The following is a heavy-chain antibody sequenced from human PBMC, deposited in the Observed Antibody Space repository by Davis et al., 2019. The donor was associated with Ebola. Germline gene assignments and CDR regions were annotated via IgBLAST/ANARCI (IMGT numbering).Heavy chain of an antibody. CDR2: IYYSGST. D-gene: IGHD6-19*01. CDR3: ARRGSGWYSYFDY. Sequence: SQTLSLPRAVYGGSFSGYYWSWLRQTPGKGLEWIGYIYYSGSTNYNPSLKSRVTISVDTSKNQFSLKLSSVTAADTAVYYCARRGSGWYSYFDYWGQGTLVTVSS. CDR1: GGSFSGYY. J-gene: IGHJ4*02. V-gene: IGHV4-59*08.